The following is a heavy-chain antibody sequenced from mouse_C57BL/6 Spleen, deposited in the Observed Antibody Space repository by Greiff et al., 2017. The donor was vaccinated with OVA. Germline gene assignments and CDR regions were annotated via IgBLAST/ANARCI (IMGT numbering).Heavy chain of an antibody. CDR2: IHPNSGST. CDR1: GYTFTSYW. D-gene: IGHD2-13*01. V-gene: IGHV1-64*01. CDR3: AREEGLDYFDY. J-gene: IGHJ2*01. Sequence: QVQLKQPGAELVKPGASVKLSCKASGYTFTSYWMHWVKQRPGQGLEWIGMIHPNSGSTNYNEKFKSKATLTVDKSSSTAYMQLSSLTSEDSAVYYCAREEGLDYFDYWGQGTTLTVSS.